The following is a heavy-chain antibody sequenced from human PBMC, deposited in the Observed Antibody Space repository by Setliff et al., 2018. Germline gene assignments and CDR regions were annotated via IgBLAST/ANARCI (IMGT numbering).Heavy chain of an antibody. CDR1: GFTFSNDW. D-gene: IGHD1-7*01. J-gene: IGHJ5*02. Sequence: PGGSLRLSCAASGFTFSNDWMSWVRQAPGKGLVWVSRINSDGSSTSYADSVKGRFTISRDNAKKSLYLQMNGLTAEDTAVYYCAKFQRGWDYLSDWFDPWGQGTLVTVSS. V-gene: IGHV3-74*01. CDR3: AKFQRGWDYLSDWFDP. CDR2: INSDGSST.